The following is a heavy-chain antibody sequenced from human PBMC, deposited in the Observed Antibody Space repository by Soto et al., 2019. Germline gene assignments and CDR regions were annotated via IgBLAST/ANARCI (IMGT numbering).Heavy chain of an antibody. Sequence: PGGSLRLSCAASGFTFSSYSMNWVRQAPGKGLEWVSSISSSSSYIYYADSVKGRFTISRDNAKNSLYLQMNSLRAEDTAVYYCARVPHRFRSSSNYIWGQGTLVTVSS. J-gene: IGHJ4*02. D-gene: IGHD6-6*01. CDR2: ISSSSSYI. CDR3: ARVPHRFRSSSNYI. CDR1: GFTFSSYS. V-gene: IGHV3-21*01.